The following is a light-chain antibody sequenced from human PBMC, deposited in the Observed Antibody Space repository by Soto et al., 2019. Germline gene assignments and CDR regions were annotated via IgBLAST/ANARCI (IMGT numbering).Light chain of an antibody. CDR3: QQRSNWPLT. V-gene: IGKV3-11*01. CDR1: QSVSSY. CDR2: DAS. J-gene: IGKJ4*01. Sequence: EIVLTQSPATLSLSPGERATLSCRASQSVSSYLAWYQQKPGQAPRPLIYDASNRATGIPARFSGSGSGTEFTLTISSLEPEDFAVYYCQQRSNWPLTFGGGTKVEIK.